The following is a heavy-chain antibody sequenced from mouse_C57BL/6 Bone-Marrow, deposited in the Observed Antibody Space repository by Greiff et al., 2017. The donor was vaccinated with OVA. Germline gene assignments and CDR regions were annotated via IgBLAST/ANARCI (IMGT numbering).Heavy chain of an antibody. CDR1: GFTFSDYY. D-gene: IGHD2-1*01. Sequence: DVKLVESGGGLVQPGGSLKLSCAASGFTFSDYYMYWVRQTPEKRLEWVAYISNGGGSTYYPDTVKGRFTISRDNAKNTLYLQMSRLTSEDTAMYYYARQDGNLWFAYWGQGTLVTVSA. CDR3: ARQDGNLWFAY. J-gene: IGHJ3*01. CDR2: ISNGGGST. V-gene: IGHV5-12*01.